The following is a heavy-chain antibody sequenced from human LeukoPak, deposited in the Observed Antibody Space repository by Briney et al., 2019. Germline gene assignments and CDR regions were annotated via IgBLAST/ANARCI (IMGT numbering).Heavy chain of an antibody. CDR1: GFTFSRSW. CDR2: IKQDGSEA. CDR3: ARDLYYDSSGYPVPFDY. D-gene: IGHD3-22*01. Sequence: GGSLRLSCAASGFTFSRSWMTWVRQAPGKGLEWVANIKQDGSEAYYLDSVKGRFTISRDNAKNLLYLQMNSLRAEDTAVYYCARDLYYDSSGYPVPFDYWGQGTLVTVSS. J-gene: IGHJ4*02. V-gene: IGHV3-7*01.